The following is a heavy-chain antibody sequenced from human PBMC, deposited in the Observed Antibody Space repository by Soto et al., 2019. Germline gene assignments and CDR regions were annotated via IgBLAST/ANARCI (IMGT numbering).Heavy chain of an antibody. V-gene: IGHV1-8*01. J-gene: IGHJ6*03. CDR3: ARGYPWDIVVVVASHTGYMDV. D-gene: IGHD2-15*01. Sequence: GLEWMGWMNPNSGNTGYAQKFQGRVTMTRNTSISTAYMELSSLRSEDTAVYYCARGYPWDIVVVVASHTGYMDVWGKGTTVTVSS. CDR2: MNPNSGNT.